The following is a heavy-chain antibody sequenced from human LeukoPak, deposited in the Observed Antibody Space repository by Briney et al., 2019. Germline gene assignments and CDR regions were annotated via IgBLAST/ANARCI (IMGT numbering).Heavy chain of an antibody. CDR1: GFTFSSYA. CDR2: ISGSGGST. D-gene: IGHD1-26*01. Sequence: GGSLRLSCAASGFTFSSYAMSCVRQAPGKGLEWVSAISGSGGSTYYADSVKGRFTISRDNSKNTLYLQMNSLRAEDTAVYYCAKTGHGWELRYWGQGTLVTVSS. J-gene: IGHJ4*02. CDR3: AKTGHGWELRY. V-gene: IGHV3-23*01.